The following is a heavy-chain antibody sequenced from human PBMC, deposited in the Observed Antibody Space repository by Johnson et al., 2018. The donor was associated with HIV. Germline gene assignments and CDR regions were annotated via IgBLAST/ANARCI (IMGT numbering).Heavy chain of an antibody. V-gene: IGHV3-30*04. CDR2: ISYDGSNK. J-gene: IGHJ3*02. Sequence: QVLLVESGGGVVQPGRSLRLSCAASGFTFSSYAMHWVRQAPGKGLEWVAVISYDGSNKYYADSVKGRFTISRDISKNTLYLPMHSLRTEDTAVYYCARVTRDCGGDCYLDAFDIWGQGTMVTVSS. D-gene: IGHD2-21*01. CDR3: ARVTRDCGGDCYLDAFDI. CDR1: GFTFSSYA.